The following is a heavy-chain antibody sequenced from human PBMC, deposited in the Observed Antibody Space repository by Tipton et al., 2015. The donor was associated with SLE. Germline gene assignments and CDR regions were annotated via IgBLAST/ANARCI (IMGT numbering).Heavy chain of an antibody. D-gene: IGHD3-10*01. J-gene: IGHJ5*02. CDR2: ISSSSRYI. V-gene: IGHV3-21*03. CDR1: GFTFSSYS. CDR3: ARDDYASGIT. Sequence: SLRLSCAASGFTFSSYSMNWVRQAPGKGLEWVSSISSSSRYIYHAESVKGRFTISRDNAKNSLYLQMNSLRVEDTAVYFCARDDYASGITWGQGTLVTVSS.